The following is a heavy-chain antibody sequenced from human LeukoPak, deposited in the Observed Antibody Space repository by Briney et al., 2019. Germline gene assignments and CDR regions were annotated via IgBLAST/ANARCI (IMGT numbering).Heavy chain of an antibody. V-gene: IGHV4-59*01. Sequence: SETLSLTCTVSGGSISSYYWSWLRQPPGKGLEWIGYIYYSGSTNYNPSLKSRVTISVDTSKNQFSLKLRSVTAADTAVYYCARDRAAYNTRCFDPWGQGTLVTVSS. CDR1: GGSISSYY. CDR2: IYYSGST. D-gene: IGHD1-1*01. J-gene: IGHJ5*02. CDR3: ARDRAAYNTRCFDP.